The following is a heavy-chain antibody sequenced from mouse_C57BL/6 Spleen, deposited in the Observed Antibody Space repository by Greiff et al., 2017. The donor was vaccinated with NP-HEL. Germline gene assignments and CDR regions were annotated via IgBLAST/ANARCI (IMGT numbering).Heavy chain of an antibody. Sequence: VQLQQSGAELVRPGTSVKVSCKASGYAFTNYLIEWVKQRPGQGLEWIGVINPGSGGTNYNEKFKGKATLTADKSSSTAYMQLSSLTSEDSAVYFCAREGGSGYFDYWGQGTTLTVSS. J-gene: IGHJ2*01. CDR3: AREGGSGYFDY. V-gene: IGHV1-54*01. D-gene: IGHD1-1*01. CDR1: GYAFTNYL. CDR2: INPGSGGT.